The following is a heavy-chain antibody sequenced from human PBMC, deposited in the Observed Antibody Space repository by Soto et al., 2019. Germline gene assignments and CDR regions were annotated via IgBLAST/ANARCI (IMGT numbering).Heavy chain of an antibody. CDR1: GRSISSGGYY. Sequence: SETLSLTCTVYGRSISSGGYYWSWIRQHPGKGLEWIGYIYYSGSTYYNPSLKSRVTISVDTSKNQFSLKLSSVTAADTAVYYCARATGGDFWSGYYQFDYWGQGTLVTVSS. CDR3: ARATGGDFWSGYYQFDY. CDR2: IYYSGST. V-gene: IGHV4-31*03. J-gene: IGHJ4*02. D-gene: IGHD3-3*01.